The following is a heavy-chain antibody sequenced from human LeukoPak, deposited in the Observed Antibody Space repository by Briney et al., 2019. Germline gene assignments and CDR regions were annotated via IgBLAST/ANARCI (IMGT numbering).Heavy chain of an antibody. Sequence: GGSLRLSCAASGFTFSNYGMHWVRQTPGKGLEWGALISFDGSIEYYADSVKGRFTISRDNSKNTLFLQMNSLRPEDTAIFYCAKDSDIAVAGSDDALDVWGQGTMVTVSS. CDR3: AKDSDIAVAGSDDALDV. CDR2: ISFDGSIE. J-gene: IGHJ3*01. V-gene: IGHV3-30*18. D-gene: IGHD6-19*01. CDR1: GFTFSNYG.